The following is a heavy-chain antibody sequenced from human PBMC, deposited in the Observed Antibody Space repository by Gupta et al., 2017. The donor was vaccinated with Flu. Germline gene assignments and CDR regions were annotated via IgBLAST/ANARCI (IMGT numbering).Heavy chain of an antibody. Sequence: QLQLQGSGSGLVKPSETLSLTCTVSRGSISSSSYYCGWIRQPPGKGLEWIGSIYYSGSTYYNPSLKSRVTISVDTSKNQFSLKLSSVTAADTAVYYCASLIPGYSSGWYLGGNYFDYWGQGTLVTVSS. CDR3: ASLIPGYSSGWYLGGNYFDY. V-gene: IGHV4-39*01. CDR1: RGSISSSSYY. CDR2: IYYSGST. D-gene: IGHD6-19*01. J-gene: IGHJ4*02.